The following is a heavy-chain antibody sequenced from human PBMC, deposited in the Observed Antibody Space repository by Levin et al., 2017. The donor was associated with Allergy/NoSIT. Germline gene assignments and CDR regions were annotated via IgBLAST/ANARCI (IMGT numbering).Heavy chain of an antibody. CDR1: GFTFSSYS. CDR2: ISSSSSYI. D-gene: IGHD3-10*01. CDR3: ARDLDYYGSGSYYNYYGMDV. V-gene: IGHV3-21*01. Sequence: ETLSLTCAASGFTFSSYSMNWVRQAPGKGLEWVSSISSSSSYIYYADSVKGRFTISRDNAKNSLYLQMNSLRAEDTAVYYCARDLDYYGSGSYYNYYGMDVWGQGTTVTVSS. J-gene: IGHJ6*02.